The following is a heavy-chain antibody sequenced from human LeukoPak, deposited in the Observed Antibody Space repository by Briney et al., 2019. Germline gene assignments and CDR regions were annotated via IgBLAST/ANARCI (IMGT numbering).Heavy chain of an antibody. J-gene: IGHJ4*02. CDR1: GYTFTGYY. Sequence: ASVKVSCKASGYTFTGYYMHWVRQAPGQGLEWMGWINPNSGGTNYAQKFQGRVTMTRDTSISTAYMELSRLRSDDTAVYYCARGWETSRYYYGSGSYSVPARLFDYWGQGTLVTVSS. V-gene: IGHV1-2*02. CDR2: INPNSGGT. CDR3: ARGWETSRYYYGSGSYSVPARLFDY. D-gene: IGHD3-10*01.